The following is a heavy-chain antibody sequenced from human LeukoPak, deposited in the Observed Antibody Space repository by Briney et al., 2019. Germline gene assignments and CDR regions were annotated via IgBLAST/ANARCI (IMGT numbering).Heavy chain of an antibody. Sequence: GGSLRLSCAASGFTFSSYGMHWVRQAPGKGLEWVAVISYDGSNKYYADSVKGRFTISRDNSKNSLYLQMNSLRVEDTAVYYCAKEGRSLQTYWGQGTLVTVSS. D-gene: IGHD5-24*01. CDR2: ISYDGSNK. CDR1: GFTFSSYG. J-gene: IGHJ4*02. V-gene: IGHV3-30*18. CDR3: AKEGRSLQTY.